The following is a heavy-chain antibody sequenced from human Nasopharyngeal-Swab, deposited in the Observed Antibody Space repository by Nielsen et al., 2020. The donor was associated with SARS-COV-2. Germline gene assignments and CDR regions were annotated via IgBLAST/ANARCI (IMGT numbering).Heavy chain of an antibody. Sequence: GESLRISCAASGFSCSSYGRHLVREAPGKVLEWVARIWDDGSDKYYADSVKGRFNISRDYAKNTLYLQMNSLRSEDTAVYKCAKDGMEEGGLSAGYGLDVWGPGTTVTVSS. V-gene: IGHV3-30*02. J-gene: IGHJ6*02. CDR2: IWDDGSDK. CDR3: AKDGMEEGGLSAGYGLDV. CDR1: GFSCSSYG. D-gene: IGHD2/OR15-2a*01.